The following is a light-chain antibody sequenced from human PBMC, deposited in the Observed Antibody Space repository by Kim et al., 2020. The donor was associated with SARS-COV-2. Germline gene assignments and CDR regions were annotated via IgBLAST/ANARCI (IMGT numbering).Light chain of an antibody. CDR1: RSVCSNC. CDR2: SAS. Sequence: SPGERATLSYGPSRSVCSNCLAWYQQKPAQAPRLLIYSASTRATAIPDRFSGSGSGTDFTLSSSRLEPEDSAVYYCQQYGIAPPYTFGQGTKLEI. CDR3: QQYGIAPPYT. J-gene: IGKJ2*01. V-gene: IGKV3-20*01.